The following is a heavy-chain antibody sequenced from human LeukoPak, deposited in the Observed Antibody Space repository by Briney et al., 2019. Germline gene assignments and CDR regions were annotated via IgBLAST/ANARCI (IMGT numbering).Heavy chain of an antibody. CDR2: TYYRSKWYN. J-gene: IGHJ4*02. Sequence: SQTLSLTCAISGDSVSSNSAAWNWLRQSPSRGLEWLGRTYYRSKWYNDYAVSVKSRITINPDTSKNQFSPQLNSVTPEDTAVDYCARVSLSSSRALDYWGQGTLVTVSS. V-gene: IGHV6-1*01. CDR3: ARVSLSSSRALDY. CDR1: GDSVSSNSAA. D-gene: IGHD6-6*01.